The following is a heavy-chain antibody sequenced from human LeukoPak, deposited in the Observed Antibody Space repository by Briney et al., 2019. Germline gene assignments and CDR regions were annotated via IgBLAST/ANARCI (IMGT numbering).Heavy chain of an antibody. CDR2: IKSKTDGGTT. D-gene: IGHD3-22*01. V-gene: IGHV3-15*01. J-gene: IGHJ3*02. CDR3: TTDLESSAHYYDRDAFDI. Sequence: GGSLRLSCAASGFTISSNYMSWVRQAPGKGLEWVGRIKSKTDGGTTDYAAPVKGRFTISRDDSKNTLYLQMNSLKTEDTAVYYCTTDLESSAHYYDRDAFDIWGQGTMVTVSS. CDR1: GFTISSNY.